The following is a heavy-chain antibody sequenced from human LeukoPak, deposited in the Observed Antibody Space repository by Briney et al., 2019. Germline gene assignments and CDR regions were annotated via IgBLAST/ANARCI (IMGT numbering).Heavy chain of an antibody. CDR2: ISDSGGST. CDR1: GFTFSSYP. J-gene: IGHJ4*02. V-gene: IGHV3-23*01. CDR3: GEDGGGGDGEFDS. Sequence: GGSLRLSCAASGFTFSSYPMSWVRQAPGRGLEWVSDISDSGGSTYYADSVKGRFTISRDNSKNTLFLLMNSLRVEDTAVYYCGEDGGGGDGEFDSWGLGALVTVSS. D-gene: IGHD3-10*01.